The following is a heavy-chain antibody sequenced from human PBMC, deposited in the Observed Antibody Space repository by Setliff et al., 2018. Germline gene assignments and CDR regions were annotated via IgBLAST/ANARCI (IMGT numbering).Heavy chain of an antibody. CDR1: GYSISSGFS. D-gene: IGHD3-3*01. CDR3: RFWSGYLKNDF. Sequence: PSETLSLTCAVSGYSISSGFSWVWIRQSPGKGLEWIGRILFSGDTYYNPSLNSRVTISVDTSKNQFSLRLSSVTAADTAVYYCRFWSGYLKNDFWGQGTLVTVSS. J-gene: IGHJ4*02. V-gene: IGHV4-38-2*01. CDR2: ILFSGDT.